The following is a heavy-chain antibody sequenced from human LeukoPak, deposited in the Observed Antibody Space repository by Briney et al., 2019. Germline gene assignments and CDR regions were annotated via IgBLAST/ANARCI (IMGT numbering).Heavy chain of an antibody. CDR1: GGSLSSSSYY. V-gene: IGHV4-39*01. CDR3: ARRGLGWFDP. Sequence: PSETLSLTCTVSGGSLSSSSYYWGWIRQPPGKGLEWIGSIYYSGSTYYNPSLKSRVTISVDTSKNQFSLKLSSVTAADTAVYYCARRGLGWFDPWGQGTLVTVSS. CDR2: IYYSGST. J-gene: IGHJ5*02. D-gene: IGHD6-19*01.